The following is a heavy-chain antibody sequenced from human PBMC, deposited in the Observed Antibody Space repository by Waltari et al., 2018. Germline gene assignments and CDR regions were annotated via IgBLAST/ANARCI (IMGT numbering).Heavy chain of an antibody. V-gene: IGHV4-38-2*01. CDR1: GYSISSGYY. D-gene: IGHD3-10*01. CDR2: IYHSGST. Sequence: QVQLQESGPGLVKPSETLSLTCAVSGYSISSGYYWGWFRQPPGKGLEWIGSIYHSGSTYYNPSLKSRVTISVDTSKNQFSLKLSSVTAADTAVYYCARPGAIYGSGSNNWFDPWGQGTLVTVSS. J-gene: IGHJ5*02. CDR3: ARPGAIYGSGSNNWFDP.